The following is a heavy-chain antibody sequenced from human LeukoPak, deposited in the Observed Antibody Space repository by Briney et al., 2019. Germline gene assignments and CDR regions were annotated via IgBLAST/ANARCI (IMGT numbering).Heavy chain of an antibody. J-gene: IGHJ6*02. CDR2: ISYDGSTK. D-gene: IGHD3-16*01. CDR1: GFTFSSYA. CDR3: ARVGDGDYYYYGMDV. Sequence: PGGSLRLSCAASGFTFSSYAMHWVRQAPGKGLEWVAVISYDGSTKYYADSVKGRFTISRDNSKNTLYLQMNSLRAEDTAVYYCARVGDGDYYYYGMDVWGQGTTVTVSS. V-gene: IGHV3-30-3*01.